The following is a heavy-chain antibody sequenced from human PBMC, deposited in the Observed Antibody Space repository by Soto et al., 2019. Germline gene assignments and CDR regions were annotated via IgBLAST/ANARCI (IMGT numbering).Heavy chain of an antibody. CDR1: GGSINSGGYY. J-gene: IGHJ6*02. CDR2: IYYTGST. V-gene: IGHV4-31*03. Sequence: QVQLQESGPGLVKPSQTLSLTCTVSGGSINSGGYYWNWIRQHPGRGLEWMGYIYYTGSTYYNPSLTSRITFSIDKSRNQFSLKVNSVTAADTAVYYCARATPSVATLGYGMDVWGQGTTVVVSS. CDR3: ARATPSVATLGYGMDV. D-gene: IGHD5-12*01.